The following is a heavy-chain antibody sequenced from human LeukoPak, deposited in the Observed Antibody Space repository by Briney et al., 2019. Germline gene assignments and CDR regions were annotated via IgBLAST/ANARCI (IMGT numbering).Heavy chain of an antibody. CDR2: INPNSGGT. Sequence: AASVKVSCKASGYTFTGYYMHWVRQAPGQGLEWMGWINPNSGGTNYAQKFQGRVTMTRDTSISTAYMELSRLRSDDTAVYYCARGVGLLWFGDHAFDIWGQGTMVAVSS. CDR3: ARGVGLLWFGDHAFDI. V-gene: IGHV1-2*02. CDR1: GYTFTGYY. D-gene: IGHD3-10*01. J-gene: IGHJ3*02.